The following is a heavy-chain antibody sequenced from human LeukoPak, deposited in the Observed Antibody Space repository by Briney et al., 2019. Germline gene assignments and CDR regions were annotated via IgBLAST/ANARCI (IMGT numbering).Heavy chain of an antibody. D-gene: IGHD5-12*01. J-gene: IGHJ4*02. CDR1: GFTFDDYA. CDR2: ISWNSGSI. V-gene: IGHV3-9*01. CDR3: AKGVYSGYDHHIDY. Sequence: PGGSLRLSCAASGFTFDDYAMHWVRQAPGKGLEWVSGISWNSGSIGYADSVKGRFTISRDNAKNSLYLQMNSLRAEDTALYYCAKGVYSGYDHHIDYWGQGTLVTVSS.